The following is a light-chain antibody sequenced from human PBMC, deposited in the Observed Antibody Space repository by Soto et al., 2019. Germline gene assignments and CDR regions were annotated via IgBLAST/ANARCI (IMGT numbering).Light chain of an antibody. CDR1: QSLGSAY. J-gene: IGKJ3*01. V-gene: IGKV3-20*01. CDR2: GAS. Sequence: EIVLTQSPGTLSLSPGERGTLSCRANQSLGSAYLAWYQQKPGQAPRLLIHGASSRAAAIPDRFSGSGSGTDFTRNISNLESEDFAVYDCQQYAASPYTFGPGTKVDAK. CDR3: QQYAASPYT.